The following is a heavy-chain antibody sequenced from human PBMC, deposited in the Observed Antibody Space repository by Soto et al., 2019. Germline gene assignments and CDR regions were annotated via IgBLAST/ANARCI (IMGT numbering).Heavy chain of an antibody. D-gene: IGHD6-19*01. CDR3: ARDRVPGYSSGWYFDY. J-gene: IGHJ4*02. CDR2: IWYDGSNK. V-gene: IGHV3-33*08. CDR1: GFSFSSYG. Sequence: GGSLRLSCAASGFSFSSYGMHWVRQAPGKGLEWVAVIWYDGSNKYYADSVKGRFTISRDNSKNTLYLQMNSLRAEDTAVYYCARDRVPGYSSGWYFDYWGQGALVTVSS.